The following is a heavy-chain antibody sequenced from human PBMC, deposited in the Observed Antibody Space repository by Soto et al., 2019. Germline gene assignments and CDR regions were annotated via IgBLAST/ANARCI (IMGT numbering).Heavy chain of an antibody. V-gene: IGHV4-61*01. Sequence: QVQLQESGPGLVKPPETLAITCTVSDCPGSSGNYYWSCIRQPPGKGMEWIGYAHDSGVNTYDTSLKRRVTITVSTSRNLFSLMLNSVTAAYTAEYYCALGLTMGDWPSHCRHGGQGTQVTVSS. CDR2: AHDSGVN. J-gene: IGHJ4*02. D-gene: IGHD3-10*01. CDR1: DCPGSSGNYY. CDR3: ALGLTMGDWPSHCRH.